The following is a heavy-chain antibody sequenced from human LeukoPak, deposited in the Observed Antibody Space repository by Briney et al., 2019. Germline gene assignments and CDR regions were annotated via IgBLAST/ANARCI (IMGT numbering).Heavy chain of an antibody. CDR1: VGSFSGYY. V-gene: IGHV4-34*01. J-gene: IGHJ5*02. Sequence: SETLSLTCAVYVGSFSGYYWSWLRQPPGKGLEGTGEINRSGNTNYTPSLKSRVTISVDTSKNQFSLKLSSVTATDTAVYYCARGGITIFGVGNWFDPWGQGTLVTVSS. CDR2: INRSGNT. D-gene: IGHD3-3*01. CDR3: ARGGITIFGVGNWFDP.